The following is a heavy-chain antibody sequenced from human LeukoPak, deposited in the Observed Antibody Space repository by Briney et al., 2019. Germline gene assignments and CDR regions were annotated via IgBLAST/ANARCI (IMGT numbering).Heavy chain of an antibody. CDR1: GYTFSSNA. D-gene: IGHD3-10*01. J-gene: IGHJ4*02. CDR2: IDTNTGNP. V-gene: IGHV7-4-1*02. CDR3: VRGTPTPGMDY. Sequence: ASVKVSCKASGYTFSSNAINWVRQAPGQGLEWMGWIDTNTGNPRYAQDFTGRFVFSLDTSVSTAYLQITSLKADDTAAYYCVRGTPTPGMDYWGQGTQVTVSS.